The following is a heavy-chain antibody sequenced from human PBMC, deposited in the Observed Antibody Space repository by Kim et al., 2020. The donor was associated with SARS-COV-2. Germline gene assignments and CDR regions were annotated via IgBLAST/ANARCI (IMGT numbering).Heavy chain of an antibody. CDR2: IYTSGST. D-gene: IGHD1-1*01. CDR3: AGTEDYYYYGMDV. V-gene: IGHV4-61*02. Sequence: SETLSLTCTVSGGSISSGSYYWSWIRQPAGKGLEWIGLIYTSGSTNYNPSLKSRVTISVDTSKNQFSLKLSSVTAADTAVYYCAGTEDYYYYGMDVWGQGTTVTVSS. J-gene: IGHJ6*02. CDR1: GGSISSGSYY.